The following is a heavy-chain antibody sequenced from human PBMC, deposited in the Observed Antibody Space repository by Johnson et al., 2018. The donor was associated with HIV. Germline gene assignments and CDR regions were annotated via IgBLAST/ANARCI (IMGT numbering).Heavy chain of an antibody. Sequence: VQLVESGGGLVKPGGSLRLSCAASGFTFSNAWMSWVRQAPGKGLEWVGRIKSKTDGGTTDYAAPVKGRFTISRDDSKNTLYLQMNSLKTEDTAVDYCTTDRAAARDAFDIWGQGTMVTVSS. D-gene: IGHD6-13*01. V-gene: IGHV3-15*01. CDR3: TTDRAAARDAFDI. CDR1: GFTFSNAW. J-gene: IGHJ3*02. CDR2: IKSKTDGGTT.